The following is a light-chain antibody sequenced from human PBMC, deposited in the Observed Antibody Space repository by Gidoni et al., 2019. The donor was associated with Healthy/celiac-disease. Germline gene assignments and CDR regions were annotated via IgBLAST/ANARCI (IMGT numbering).Light chain of an antibody. Sequence: DIQMTPSPSTLSASVGDRVTITCRASQSISSWLAWYQQKPGKAPKLLIYDASSLESGVPSRFSGSGSGTEFTLTISSLQPDDFATYYCQQYNSYSPLFGQGTKLEIK. J-gene: IGKJ2*01. V-gene: IGKV1-5*01. CDR2: DAS. CDR1: QSISSW. CDR3: QQYNSYSPL.